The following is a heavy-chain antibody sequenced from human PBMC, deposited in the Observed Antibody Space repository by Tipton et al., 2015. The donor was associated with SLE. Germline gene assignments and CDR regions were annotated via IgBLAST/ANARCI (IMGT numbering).Heavy chain of an antibody. J-gene: IGHJ4*02. Sequence: TLSLTCTVSGGSISSGSYYWSWIRQPAGKGLEWIGRIYISGSTSFNPSLKSRVTMSVDTSKNQFSLKLSSVTAADTAVYFCARADRGNCRNSDCYIFDYWGQGTPVTVSS. D-gene: IGHD2-21*01. CDR3: ARADRGNCRNSDCYIFDY. CDR1: GGSISSGSYY. CDR2: IYISGST. V-gene: IGHV4-61*02.